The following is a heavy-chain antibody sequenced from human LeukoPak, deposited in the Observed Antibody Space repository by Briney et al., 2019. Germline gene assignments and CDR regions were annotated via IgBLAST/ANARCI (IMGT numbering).Heavy chain of an antibody. Sequence: PSETLSLTCSVSGGSISSYYWSWIRQPPGKGLEWIGNIYYSGSTNYNPSLKSRVTISLDTSKSQFSLQLSSVTAADTAVYYCARGGSYYGYWGQGTLVTVSS. CDR3: ARGGSYYGY. CDR1: GGSISSYY. J-gene: IGHJ4*02. D-gene: IGHD1-26*01. CDR2: IYYSGST. V-gene: IGHV4-59*08.